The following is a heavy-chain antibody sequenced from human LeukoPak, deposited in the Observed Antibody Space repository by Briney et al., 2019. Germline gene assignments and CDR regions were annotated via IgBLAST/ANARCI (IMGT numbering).Heavy chain of an antibody. Sequence: ASVKVSCKASGYSFTSYAFSWVRQAPGQGLEWMGWVSAYNGNTNYARNFQGRVTMSTDTSASTAYMELSSLTSEDTAVYYCARAVFGYYYDSSGRGFDYWGQGTRVTVSS. J-gene: IGHJ4*02. CDR1: GYSFTSYA. CDR2: VSAYNGNT. CDR3: ARAVFGYYYDSSGRGFDY. V-gene: IGHV1-18*01. D-gene: IGHD3-22*01.